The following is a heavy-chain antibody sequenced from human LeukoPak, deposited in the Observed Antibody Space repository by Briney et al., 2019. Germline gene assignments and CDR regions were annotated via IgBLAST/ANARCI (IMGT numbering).Heavy chain of an antibody. CDR1: GYTFTGYG. D-gene: IGHD3-3*01. J-gene: IGHJ4*02. V-gene: IGHV1-46*01. Sequence: ASVKVSCTASGYTFTGYGISWVRQAPGQGLEWMGIINPSGGSTSYAQKFQGRVTMTRDTSTSTVYMELSSLRSEDTAVYYCAVPWSGYVLDYWGQGTLVTVSS. CDR2: INPSGGST. CDR3: AVPWSGYVLDY.